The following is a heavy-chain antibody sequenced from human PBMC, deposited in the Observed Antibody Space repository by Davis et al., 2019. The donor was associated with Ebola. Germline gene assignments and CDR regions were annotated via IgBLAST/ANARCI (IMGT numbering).Heavy chain of an antibody. V-gene: IGHV3-33*01. CDR2: IWYDGSNK. D-gene: IGHD1-1*01. J-gene: IGHJ6*02. CDR3: ARDDEDWNDVLYYYGMDV. Sequence: GESLKISCAASGFTFSSYGMHWVRQAPGKGLEWVAVIWYDGSNKYYADSVKGRFTISRDNSKNTLYLQMNSLRAEDTAVYYCARDDEDWNDVLYYYGMDVCGQGTTVTVSS. CDR1: GFTFSSYG.